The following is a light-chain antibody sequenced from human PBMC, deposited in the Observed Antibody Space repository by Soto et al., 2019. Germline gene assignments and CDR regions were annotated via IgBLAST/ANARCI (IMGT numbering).Light chain of an antibody. CDR3: QQRSKWVT. V-gene: IGKV2-28*01. CDR2: LGS. J-gene: IGKJ4*01. Sequence: ILMTQSTLSLPVTPVEPASISCRSSQSLLHSNGYNYLDWYLQKPGQSPXLLIYLGSNRASGVPDRFSGSGSGTDFTLTISSLEPEDFPVYYCQQRSKWVTFGRGTKVDIK. CDR1: QSLLHSNGYNY.